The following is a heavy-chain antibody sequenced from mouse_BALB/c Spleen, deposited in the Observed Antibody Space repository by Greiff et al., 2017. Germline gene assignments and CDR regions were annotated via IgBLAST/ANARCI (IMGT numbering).Heavy chain of an antibody. J-gene: IGHJ1*01. Sequence: EVKLVESGGGLVQPGGSRKLSCAASGFTFSSYTMSWVRQTPEKRLEWVATISSGGGNTYYPDSVKGRFTISRDNAKNNLYLQMSSLRSEDTALYYCASYYRYGYWYFDVWGEGTTVTVSS. V-gene: IGHV5-9*03. CDR1: GFTFSSYT. CDR3: ASYYRYGYWYFDV. D-gene: IGHD2-14*01. CDR2: ISSGGGNT.